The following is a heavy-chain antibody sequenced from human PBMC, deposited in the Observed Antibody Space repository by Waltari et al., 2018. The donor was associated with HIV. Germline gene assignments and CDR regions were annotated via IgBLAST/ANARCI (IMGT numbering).Heavy chain of an antibody. CDR1: GFTFSSKW. V-gene: IGHV3-7*01. J-gene: IGHJ2*01. CDR2: RNQDGSQK. CDR3: ARDEGYFDL. Sequence: EVQLVESGGGLVQPGGSLRLSCEASGFTFSSKWMSWVRQAPGKGLEWVANRNQDGSQKYYVDSVKGRFTISRDNAKNSLYLQMNSLRVVDTAVYYCARDEGYFDLWGRGTLVTVSS.